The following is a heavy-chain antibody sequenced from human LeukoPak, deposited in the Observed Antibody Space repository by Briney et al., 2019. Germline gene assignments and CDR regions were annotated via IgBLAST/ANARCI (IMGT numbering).Heavy chain of an antibody. CDR1: GFTFSDYY. CDR2: ISSSSSYT. J-gene: IGHJ1*01. CDR3: ARVGRGMVVVTY. D-gene: IGHD3-22*01. Sequence: GESLRLSCAASGFTFSDYYMSWIRQAPGKGLEWVSYISSSSSYTNYADSVKGRFTISRDNAKNSLYLQMNSLRAEDTAVYYCARVGRGMVVVTYWGQGTLVTVSS. V-gene: IGHV3-11*05.